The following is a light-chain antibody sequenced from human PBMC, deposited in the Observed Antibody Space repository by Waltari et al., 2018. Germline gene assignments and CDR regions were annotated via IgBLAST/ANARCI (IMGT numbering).Light chain of an antibody. Sequence: DIQLTQSPSSLSASVGDRVTITCRASQGIRNSLVWLQQKPGKGPKSLIYAASSLQSGVPSKFSGSGSGTDFTLTISSLQPEDFGTYYCQQYSSFPYTSGQGTKLEIK. CDR3: QQYSSFPYT. CDR1: QGIRNS. J-gene: IGKJ2*01. V-gene: IGKV1-16*02. CDR2: AAS.